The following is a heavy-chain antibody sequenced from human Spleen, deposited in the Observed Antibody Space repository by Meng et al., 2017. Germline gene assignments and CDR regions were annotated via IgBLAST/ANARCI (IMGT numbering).Heavy chain of an antibody. J-gene: IGHJ2*01. CDR1: GFNFRSYR. CDR3: ARPYYDFWSGYYPLYFDL. Sequence: LTCAASGFNFRSYRMSWVRQAPGKGLEWVANINKDGSEKNYVDSVKGRFTISRDNAKNSLYLQMNSLRAEDTAVYYCARPYYDFWSGYYPLYFDLWGRGTLVTVSS. D-gene: IGHD3-3*01. V-gene: IGHV3-7*01. CDR2: INKDGSEK.